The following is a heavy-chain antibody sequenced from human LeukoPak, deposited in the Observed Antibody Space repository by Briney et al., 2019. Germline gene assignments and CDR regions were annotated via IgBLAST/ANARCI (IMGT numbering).Heavy chain of an antibody. Sequence: SETLSLTCAVYGGSFSGYYWSWIRQPPGKGLEWIGEINHSGSTNYNPSLKSRVTISVDTSKNQFSLKLSSVTAADTAVYYCARYYYDSSGYPYYFDYWGQGTLVTVSS. J-gene: IGHJ4*02. CDR2: INHSGST. CDR1: GGSFSGYY. CDR3: ARYYYDSSGYPYYFDY. V-gene: IGHV4-34*01. D-gene: IGHD3-22*01.